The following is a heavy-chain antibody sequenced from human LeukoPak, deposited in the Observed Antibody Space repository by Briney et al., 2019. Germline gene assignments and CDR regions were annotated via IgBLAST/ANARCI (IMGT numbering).Heavy chain of an antibody. CDR3: ARPVRSSSWYLSAFDI. Sequence: ASVKVSCKASGYTFTSYGISWVRQAPGQGLEGMGWISAYNGKTNYAQKLQERGTMTTDTSTSRAYMELRSLRSDDTAVYDCARPVRSSSWYLSAFDIWGQGTMVTVSS. V-gene: IGHV1-18*01. CDR1: GYTFTSYG. CDR2: ISAYNGKT. J-gene: IGHJ3*02. D-gene: IGHD6-13*01.